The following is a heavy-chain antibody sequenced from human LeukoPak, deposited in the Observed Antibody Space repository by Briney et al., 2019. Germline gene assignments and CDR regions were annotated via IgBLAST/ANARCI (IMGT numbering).Heavy chain of an antibody. CDR2: IYTAGNT. D-gene: IGHD2-15*01. V-gene: IGHV3-53*01. Sequence: GGSLRLSCAASGFTFSQHWMSWVRQAPGKGLEWVSVIYTAGNTYYTDSVKGRFAISRDNSKNTVFLQMNSLRAEDTAVYYCARFPWAHCSECWGQGTMVTVSS. CDR1: GFTFSQHW. CDR3: ARFPWAHCSEC. J-gene: IGHJ3*01.